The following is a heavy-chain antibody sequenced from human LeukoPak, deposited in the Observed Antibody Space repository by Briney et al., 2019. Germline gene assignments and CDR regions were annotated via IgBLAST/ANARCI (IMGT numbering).Heavy chain of an antibody. CDR3: ARDRGRYYDSRGFYWGYYFDS. Sequence: GGSLRLSCAASGFTVSSNYMSWVRQAPGKGLEWVSVIYSGGSTYYADSVKGRFTISRDNSKNTLYLQMNSLRAEDTAVYYCARDRGRYYDSRGFYWGYYFDSWGQGILVTVST. CDR2: IYSGGST. D-gene: IGHD3-22*01. J-gene: IGHJ4*02. CDR1: GFTVSSNY. V-gene: IGHV3-66*01.